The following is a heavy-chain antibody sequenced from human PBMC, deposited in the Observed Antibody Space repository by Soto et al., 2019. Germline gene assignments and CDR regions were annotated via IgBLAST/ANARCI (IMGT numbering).Heavy chain of an antibody. Sequence: SETLSLTCTVSGGSISSYYWSWIRQPPGKGLEWIGYIYYSGSTNYNPSLKSRVTISVDTSKNQFSLKLSSVTAADTAVYYCARGELEWLFNYYYYMDVWGKGTTVTVSS. CDR1: GGSISSYY. CDR3: ARGELEWLFNYYYYMDV. D-gene: IGHD3-3*01. CDR2: IYYSGST. J-gene: IGHJ6*03. V-gene: IGHV4-59*01.